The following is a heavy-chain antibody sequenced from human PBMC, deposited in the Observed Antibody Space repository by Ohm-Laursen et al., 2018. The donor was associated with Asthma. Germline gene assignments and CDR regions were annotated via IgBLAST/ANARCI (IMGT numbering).Heavy chain of an antibody. CDR1: GYTFTAYY. J-gene: IGHJ4*02. D-gene: IGHD4-11*01. CDR2: FNPNDGAT. Sequence: ASVKVSCKASGYTFTAYYMHWVRQAPGQGLEWMGRFNPNDGATSFAQKFQGRVTMTWDTSITTAYMELSRLTSDDTAVYYCASGLAGDYGNYVPDFWGQGSLVTVSA. CDR3: ASGLAGDYGNYVPDF. V-gene: IGHV1-2*06.